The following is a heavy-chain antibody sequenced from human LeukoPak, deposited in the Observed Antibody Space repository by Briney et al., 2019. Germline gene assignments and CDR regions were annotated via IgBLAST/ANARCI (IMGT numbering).Heavy chain of an antibody. Sequence: GGSLRLSCAASGFTFSNYAMGWVRQAPGKGLEWVSGISGSDYAYYTDSVKGRFTISRDNAKNSLYLQMNSLRAEDTAVYYCARGVAAPLDYWGQGTLVTVSS. D-gene: IGHD2-15*01. J-gene: IGHJ4*02. V-gene: IGHV3-23*01. CDR2: ISGSDYA. CDR1: GFTFSNYA. CDR3: ARGVAAPLDY.